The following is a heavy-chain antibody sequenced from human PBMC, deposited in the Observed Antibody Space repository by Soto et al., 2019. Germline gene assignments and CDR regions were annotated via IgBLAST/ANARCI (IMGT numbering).Heavy chain of an antibody. CDR1: GYTFTSYG. D-gene: IGHD3-22*01. V-gene: IGHV1-18*01. J-gene: IGHJ4*02. CDR2: ISAYNGNT. Sequence: AASVKVSCKASGYTFTSYGISWVRQAPGQGLEWMGWISAYNGNTNYAQKLQGRVTMTTDTSTSTAYMELRSLRSDDTAVYYCARHSKIGLDYYDSSGHYYFDYWGQGTLVTVSS. CDR3: ARHSKIGLDYYDSSGHYYFDY.